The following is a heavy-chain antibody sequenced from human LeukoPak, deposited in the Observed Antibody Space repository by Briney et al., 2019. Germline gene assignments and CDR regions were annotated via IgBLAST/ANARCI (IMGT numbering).Heavy chain of an antibody. CDR3: ARKTVEVTGKFGC. J-gene: IGHJ4*02. D-gene: IGHD6-19*01. Sequence: PGGSLRLSCAASGFTFNSYSMSWVRRAPGKGLEWVANIKQDGSERYNADSLKGRFTISRDTAKNSLYLQMNSLRAEDTAVYYCARKTVEVTGKFGCWGQGTPVSVSS. CDR1: GFTFNSYS. CDR2: IKQDGSER. V-gene: IGHV3-7*01.